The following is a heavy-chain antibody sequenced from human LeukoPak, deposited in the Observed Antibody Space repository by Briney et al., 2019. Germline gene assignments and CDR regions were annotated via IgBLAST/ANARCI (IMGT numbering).Heavy chain of an antibody. J-gene: IGHJ4*02. CDR2: IYSGGST. D-gene: IGHD5-12*01. Sequence: GGSLRLSCAASGFTVSSNYMSWVRQAPGKGLGWVSVIYSGGSTYYADSVKGRFTISRDNSKNTLYLQMSSLRAEDTAVYYRAKPEDSGYDGLVWGQGTLVTVSS. V-gene: IGHV3-53*01. CDR3: AKPEDSGYDGLV. CDR1: GFTVSSNY.